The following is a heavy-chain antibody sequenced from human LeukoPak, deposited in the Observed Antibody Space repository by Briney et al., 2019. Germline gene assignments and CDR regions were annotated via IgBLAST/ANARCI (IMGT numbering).Heavy chain of an antibody. V-gene: IGHV3-30*03. CDR2: ISYDGSNK. Sequence: GGSLRLSCAASGFTFSSYGMHWVRQAPGKGLEWVAVISYDGSNKYYADSVKGRFTISRDNSKNTLYLQMNSLRAEDTAVYYCARDHPRYYYGMDVWGQGTTVTVSS. CDR1: GFTFSSYG. CDR3: ARDHPRYYYGMDV. J-gene: IGHJ6*02.